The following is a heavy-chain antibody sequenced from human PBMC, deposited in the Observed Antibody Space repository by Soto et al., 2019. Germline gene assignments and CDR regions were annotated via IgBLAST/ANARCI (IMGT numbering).Heavy chain of an antibody. Sequence: ASVKVSCKASGYTFTSYGISWVRQAPGQGLEWMGWISAYNGNTNSAQKLQGRVTMTTDTSTSTAYMELRSLRSDDTAVYYCARAELLCFGDHGMDVWGQGNTVTVSS. CDR3: ARAELLCFGDHGMDV. CDR1: GYTFTSYG. D-gene: IGHD3-10*01. V-gene: IGHV1-18*01. CDR2: ISAYNGNT. J-gene: IGHJ6*02.